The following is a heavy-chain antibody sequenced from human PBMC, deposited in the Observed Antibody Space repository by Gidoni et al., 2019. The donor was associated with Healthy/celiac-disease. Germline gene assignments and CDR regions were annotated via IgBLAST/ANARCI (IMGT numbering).Heavy chain of an antibody. J-gene: IGHJ4*02. CDR3: ARGGIYYDSSGYYPLHPNFDY. CDR2: INWNGGST. D-gene: IGHD3-22*01. Sequence: EVQLVESGGGVVRPGGSLRVSCAASGFTFEYYGMRWVRQAPGKGLEWVSGINWNGGSTGYADSVKGQFTISRDNAKNSLYLQMNSLRAEDTALYYCARGGIYYDSSGYYPLHPNFDYWGQGTLVTVSS. V-gene: IGHV3-20*04. CDR1: GFTFEYYG.